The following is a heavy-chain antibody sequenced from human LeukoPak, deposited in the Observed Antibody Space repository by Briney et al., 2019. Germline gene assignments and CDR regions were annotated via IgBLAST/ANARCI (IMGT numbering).Heavy chain of an antibody. J-gene: IGHJ5*02. D-gene: IGHD5-24*01. Sequence: SVKASCKASGGTFSSYAISWVRQAPGQGLEWMGGIIPIFGTANYAQKFQGRVTITADKSTSTAYMELSSLRSEDTAVYYCARGASLEMATSWDNWFDPWGQGTLVTVSS. CDR2: IIPIFGTA. CDR3: ARGASLEMATSWDNWFDP. CDR1: GGTFSSYA. V-gene: IGHV1-69*06.